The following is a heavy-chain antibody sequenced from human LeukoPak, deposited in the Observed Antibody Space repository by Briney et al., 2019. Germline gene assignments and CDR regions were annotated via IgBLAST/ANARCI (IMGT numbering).Heavy chain of an antibody. CDR3: ARVLNYYDSSGYYFSY. CDR2: ISYDGSNK. D-gene: IGHD3-22*01. J-gene: IGHJ4*02. CDR1: GFIFSNYA. Sequence: GGSLRLSCAASGFIFSNYAMNWVRQAPGKGLEWVAVISYDGSNKYYADSVKGRFTISRDNSKNTLYLQMNSLRAEDTAVYYCARVLNYYDSSGYYFSYWGQGTLVTVSS. V-gene: IGHV3-30-3*01.